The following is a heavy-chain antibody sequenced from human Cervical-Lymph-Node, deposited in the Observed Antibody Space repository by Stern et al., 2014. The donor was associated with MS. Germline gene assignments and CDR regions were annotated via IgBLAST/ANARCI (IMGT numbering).Heavy chain of an antibody. CDR2: ITPIFDAT. CDR3: ARGDSEAPIYYFDY. V-gene: IGHV1-69*01. D-gene: IGHD2-21*01. CDR1: GGTFNNYA. Sequence: VQLVESGAEVKMPGSSVKVSCKTSGGTFNNYAISWVRQAPGQGLEWMGGITPIFDATNYAQKLQGRITITADESTRTAYVELSSLRSDDTAMYYCARGDSEAPIYYFDYWGQGTLVTVSS. J-gene: IGHJ4*02.